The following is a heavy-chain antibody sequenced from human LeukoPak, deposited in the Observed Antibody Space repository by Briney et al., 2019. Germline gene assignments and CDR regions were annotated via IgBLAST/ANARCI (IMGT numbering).Heavy chain of an antibody. CDR2: IYTSGGT. V-gene: IGHV4-61*09. D-gene: IGHD2-2*01. Sequence: SETLSLTCTVSGGSISSGSYYWSWIRQPAGKGLEWIGHIYTSGGTTYDPSLKSRVTISKDTSRNQFSLKLSSVTAADTAVYYCARMVDVIAVPTPFRCFDPWGQGTLVTVSS. CDR1: GGSISSGSYY. J-gene: IGHJ5*02. CDR3: ARMVDVIAVPTPFRCFDP.